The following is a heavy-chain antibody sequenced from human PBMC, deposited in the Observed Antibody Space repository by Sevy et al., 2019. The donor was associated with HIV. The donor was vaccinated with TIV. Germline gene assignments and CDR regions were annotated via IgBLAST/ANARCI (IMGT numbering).Heavy chain of an antibody. J-gene: IGHJ4*02. D-gene: IGHD2-8*01. Sequence: GSLRLSCAASGFAPSTYGMHWVRQAPGKGLEWVAVIGYDGSNKYYADSVKGRFSISRDNSRNTLFLQMDSLRAEDTAVYYCARDPRMYGDYLLAYFDYWGQGTLVTVSS. CDR2: IGYDGSNK. CDR3: ARDPRMYGDYLLAYFDY. V-gene: IGHV3-33*01. CDR1: GFAPSTYG.